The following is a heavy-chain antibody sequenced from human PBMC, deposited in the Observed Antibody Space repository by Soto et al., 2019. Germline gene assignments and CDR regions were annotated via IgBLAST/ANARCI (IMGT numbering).Heavy chain of an antibody. Sequence: SETLSLTCTVSGGSISSGGYYWSWIRQHPGKGLEWIGYIYYSGSTYYNPSLKSRVTISVDTSKNQFSLKLSSVTAEDTAVYYCATASSWPRNSFDYWGQGTLVTVSS. V-gene: IGHV4-31*03. CDR1: GGSISSGGYY. J-gene: IGHJ4*02. CDR2: IYYSGST. D-gene: IGHD6-13*01. CDR3: ATASSWPRNSFDY.